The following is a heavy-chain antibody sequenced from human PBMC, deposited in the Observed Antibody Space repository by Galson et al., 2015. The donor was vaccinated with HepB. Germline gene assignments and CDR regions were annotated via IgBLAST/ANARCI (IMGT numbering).Heavy chain of an antibody. CDR1: GFTFSSYS. Sequence: SLRLSCAASGFTFSSYSMNWVRQAPGKGLEWVSSISSSSSYMYYADSVKGRFTISRDNAKNSLYLQMNSLRAEDTAVYYCARDRPSFLGAGTGDAFDIWGQGTMVTVSS. J-gene: IGHJ3*02. CDR2: ISSSSSYM. D-gene: IGHD6-19*01. V-gene: IGHV3-21*01. CDR3: ARDRPSFLGAGTGDAFDI.